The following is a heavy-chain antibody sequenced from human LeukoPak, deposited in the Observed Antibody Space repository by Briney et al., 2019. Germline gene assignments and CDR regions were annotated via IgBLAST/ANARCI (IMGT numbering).Heavy chain of an antibody. Sequence: GSLRLSCAASGFTFSDYYMSWIRQPPGKGLEWIGYIYYSGSTNYNPSLKSRVTISVDTSKNQFSLKLSSVTAADTAVYYCASLVGVRDYWGQGTLVTVSS. CDR3: ASLVGVRDY. V-gene: IGHV4-59*01. CDR2: IYYSGST. CDR1: GFTFSDYY. J-gene: IGHJ4*02. D-gene: IGHD3-10*01.